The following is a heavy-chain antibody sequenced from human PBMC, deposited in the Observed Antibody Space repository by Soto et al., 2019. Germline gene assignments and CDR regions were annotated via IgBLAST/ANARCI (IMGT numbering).Heavy chain of an antibody. CDR3: ARDVGRGFGSNWFDP. D-gene: IGHD3-10*01. CDR1: GGSISSYY. V-gene: IGHV4-59*01. Sequence: QVQLQESGPGLVKPSETLSLTCTVSGGSISSYYWSWIRQPPGKGLEWIGYIYYSGSTNYNPSLKSRVTISVDTSKNQFSLKLSSVTAADTAVYYGARDVGRGFGSNWFDPWGQGTLVTVSS. CDR2: IYYSGST. J-gene: IGHJ5*02.